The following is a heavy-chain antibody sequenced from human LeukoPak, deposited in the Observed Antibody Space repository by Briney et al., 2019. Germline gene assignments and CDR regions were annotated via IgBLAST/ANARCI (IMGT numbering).Heavy chain of an antibody. Sequence: GGSLRLSCAASGFTFSSYAMHWVRQAPGKGLEWVAVISYDGSNKYYADSVKGRFTISRDNSKNTLYLQMNSLRAEDTAVYYCARQGGDTAMVSDAFDIWGQGTMVTVSS. CDR2: ISYDGSNK. V-gene: IGHV3-30*04. CDR1: GFTFSSYA. J-gene: IGHJ3*02. D-gene: IGHD5-18*01. CDR3: ARQGGDTAMVSDAFDI.